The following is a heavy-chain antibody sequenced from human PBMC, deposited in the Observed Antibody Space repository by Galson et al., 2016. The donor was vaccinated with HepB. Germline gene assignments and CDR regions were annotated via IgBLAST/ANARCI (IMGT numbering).Heavy chain of an antibody. CDR3: ARSGLGYCTDGSCFIDY. CDR2: IYPGDSDT. V-gene: IGHV5-51*01. J-gene: IGHJ4*02. D-gene: IGHD2-15*01. Sequence: QSGAEVEKSGESLRISCKASGYSFTSYWIGWVRQMPGKGLEWMGMIYPGDSDTRYSPSLQGQVTISVDKSISTAYLQWSSLKASDTAMYYCARSGLGYCTDGSCFIDYWGQGTLVTVSS. CDR1: GYSFTSYW.